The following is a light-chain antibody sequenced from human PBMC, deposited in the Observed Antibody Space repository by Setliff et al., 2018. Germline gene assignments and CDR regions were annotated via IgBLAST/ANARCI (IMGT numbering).Light chain of an antibody. J-gene: IGLJ1*01. CDR3: SSYAGSRNFYV. Sequence: QSALTQPPSASGSPGQSVTISCTGTSSDIGGYNYVSWYQQHPGKAPKLMIYEVNKRPSGVPDRFSGSKSGNTVSLTVSGLQAEDEADYYCSSYAGSRNFYVFGTGTKVTVL. CDR2: EVN. V-gene: IGLV2-8*01. CDR1: SSDIGGYNY.